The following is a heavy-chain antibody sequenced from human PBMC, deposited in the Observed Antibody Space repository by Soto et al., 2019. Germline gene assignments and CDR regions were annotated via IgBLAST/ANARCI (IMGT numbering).Heavy chain of an antibody. CDR1: GGTFNRYS. CDR3: ATFYEGDCTTTTCYGDFDY. J-gene: IGHJ4*02. V-gene: IGHV1-69*02. D-gene: IGHD2-2*01. CDR2: IIPMFGIT. Sequence: QVHLVQAGAEVKKPGSSVKVSCRASGGTFNRYSISWVRQAPGQGPEWMGRIIPMFGITNYAQKFQGRVMITADKSANTAYMEVSGLRSEDTAMYYCATFYEGDCTTTTCYGDFDYWGQGTLVTVSS.